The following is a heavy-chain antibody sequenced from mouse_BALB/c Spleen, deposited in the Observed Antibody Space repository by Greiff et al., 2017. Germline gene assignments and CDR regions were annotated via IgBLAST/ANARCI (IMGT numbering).Heavy chain of an antibody. V-gene: IGHV5-6-3*01. CDR3: ARQLGRGYFDD. CDR2: INSNGGST. D-gene: IGHD4-1*02. J-gene: IGHJ2*01. CDR1: GFTFSSYG. Sequence: EVMLVESGGGLVQPGGSLKLSCAASGFTFSSYGMSWVRQTPDKRLELVATINSNGGSTYYPDSVKGRFTISRDNAKNTLYLQMSSLKSEDTAMYYCARQLGRGYFDDWGQGTTLTVAS.